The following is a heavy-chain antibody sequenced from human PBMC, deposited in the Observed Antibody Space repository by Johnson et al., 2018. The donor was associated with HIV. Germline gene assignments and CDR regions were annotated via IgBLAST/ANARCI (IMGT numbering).Heavy chain of an antibody. Sequence: QVQLVESGGGVVQPGTSLRLSCAASRFTFITYAMHWVRQTPGKGLEWVAVIWHDGTTKYYADSVKGRFTISRDNSKNTLYLQMNSLRAEDTAVYYCARDLHAIAARPGGAFDIWGQGTMVTVSS. V-gene: IGHV3-30*19. D-gene: IGHD6-6*01. CDR1: RFTFITYA. J-gene: IGHJ3*02. CDR3: ARDLHAIAARPGGAFDI. CDR2: IWHDGTTK.